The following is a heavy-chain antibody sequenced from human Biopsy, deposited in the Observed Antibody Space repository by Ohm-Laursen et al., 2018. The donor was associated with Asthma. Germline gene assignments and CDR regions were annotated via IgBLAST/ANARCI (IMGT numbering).Heavy chain of an antibody. CDR1: GGSISSSSYY. CDR2: IYYNGRT. Sequence: SQTLSLTCTVSGGSISSSSYYWGWIRQPPGKGLEWIGSIYYNGRTYYNPSLKSRVTISVDTSKNQFSLKLSSVTAADTAVYYCARSAKTIFGVVMGSYYYGMDVWGQGTTVTVSS. D-gene: IGHD3-3*01. V-gene: IGHV4-39*07. CDR3: ARSAKTIFGVVMGSYYYGMDV. J-gene: IGHJ6*02.